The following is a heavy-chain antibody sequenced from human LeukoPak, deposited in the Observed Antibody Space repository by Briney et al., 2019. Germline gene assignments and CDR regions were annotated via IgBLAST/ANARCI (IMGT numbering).Heavy chain of an antibody. CDR2: IYYSGST. J-gene: IGHJ4*02. CDR3: AGGGSSSWLFDY. Sequence: SETLSLTCTVSGGSISSGGYYWSWIRQHPGKGLEWIGYIYYSGSTYYNPSLKSRVTISVDTSKNQFSLKLSSVTAADTAVYYCAGGGSSSWLFDYWGQGTLVTVSS. D-gene: IGHD6-13*01. CDR1: GGSISSGGYY. V-gene: IGHV4-31*03.